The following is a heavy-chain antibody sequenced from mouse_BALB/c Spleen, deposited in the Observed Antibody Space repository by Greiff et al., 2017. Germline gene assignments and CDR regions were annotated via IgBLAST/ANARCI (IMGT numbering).Heavy chain of an antibody. CDR3: ARGITTAYFDY. V-gene: IGHV5-6-5*01. CDR2: ISSGGST. Sequence: EVKLVESGGGLVKPGGSLKLSCAASGFTFSSYAMSWVRQTPEKRLEWVASISSGGSTYYPDSVKGRFTISRDNARNILYLQMSSLRSEDTAMYYCARGITTAYFDYWGQGTTLTVSS. D-gene: IGHD1-2*01. J-gene: IGHJ2*01. CDR1: GFTFSSYA.